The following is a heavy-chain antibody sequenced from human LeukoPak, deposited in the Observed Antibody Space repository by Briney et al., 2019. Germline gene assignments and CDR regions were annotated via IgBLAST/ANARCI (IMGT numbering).Heavy chain of an antibody. J-gene: IGHJ4*02. Sequence: GGSLRLSCAASGFTFSSNYMSWVRRAPGKGLEWVSSICGNDGRTYYGNSVKGRFTISRDNSRSMLFLQMNSLRDDDTGVYYCTKGDSDSCYSGADCWGQGTLVTVSS. CDR2: ICGNDGRT. CDR3: TKGDSDSCYSGADC. V-gene: IGHV3-23*01. CDR1: GFTFSSNY. D-gene: IGHD2-15*01.